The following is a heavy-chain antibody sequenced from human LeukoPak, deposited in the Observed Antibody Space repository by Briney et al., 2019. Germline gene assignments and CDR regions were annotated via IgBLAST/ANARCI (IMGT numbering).Heavy chain of an antibody. CDR2: VYRGGTT. CDR1: GFSLSDNY. CDR3: AWGGTYSVGWSPDFDY. Sequence: GGSLRLSCAASGFSLSDNYITWVRQAPGKGLEWVSVVYRGGTTYYADSVKGRLTISRDTSKNTVYVQMISLRAEDSAVYYCAWGGTYSVGWSPDFDYWGQGTLVTVSS. V-gene: IGHV3-53*01. J-gene: IGHJ4*02. D-gene: IGHD6-19*01.